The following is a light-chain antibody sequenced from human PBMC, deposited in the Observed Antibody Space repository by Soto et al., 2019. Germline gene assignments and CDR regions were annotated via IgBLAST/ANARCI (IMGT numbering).Light chain of an antibody. Sequence: DIVMTQSPDSLAVSLGERATINCRSSQNILYSSNNKNFLAWYQQKPGQPPKLLFYWASTRESGVPDRFSGSGSGTDFTLTISGLQAEDVAVYYCQQYYSSPYTFGQGTKLEIK. CDR1: QNILYSSNNKNF. V-gene: IGKV4-1*01. CDR3: QQYYSSPYT. CDR2: WAS. J-gene: IGKJ2*01.